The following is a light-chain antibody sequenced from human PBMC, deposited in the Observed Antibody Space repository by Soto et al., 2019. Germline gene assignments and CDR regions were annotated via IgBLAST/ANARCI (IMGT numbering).Light chain of an antibody. J-gene: IGKJ4*01. Sequence: IVMTQSPATLSVSSGERATLSCRASQSVSSNLAWYQQKPGQTPKLLISVASTRATGIPARFSGSGSGTEFNLTISSLQSEDFAVYYCQQYNVWPLTFGGGTKVEFK. CDR2: VAS. CDR3: QQYNVWPLT. CDR1: QSVSSN. V-gene: IGKV3-15*01.